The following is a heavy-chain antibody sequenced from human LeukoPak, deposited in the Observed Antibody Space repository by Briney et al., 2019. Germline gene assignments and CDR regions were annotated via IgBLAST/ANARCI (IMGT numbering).Heavy chain of an antibody. D-gene: IGHD6-13*01. CDR1: GYTFTNYG. CDR2: ISAYNGNT. CDR3: ARAGKYTSSWMVL. Sequence: ASVKVSCKASGYTFTNYGITWVRQAPGQGLEWMGWISAYNGNTYYAQRLQGRVTVTTDTSTSTGYMEVRSLRSDDTAVYYCARAGKYTSSWMVLWGQGTTVTVSS. V-gene: IGHV1-18*01. J-gene: IGHJ6*02.